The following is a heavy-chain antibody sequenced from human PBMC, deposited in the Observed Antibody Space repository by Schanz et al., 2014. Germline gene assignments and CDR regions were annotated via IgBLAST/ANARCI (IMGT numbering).Heavy chain of an antibody. D-gene: IGHD2-2*01. CDR3: ARDVPINDY. CDR2: MSYNGNT. CDR1: GYPFSNYG. Sequence: QVQMVQSGAEVKKPGASVKVSCKASGYPFSNYGISWLRQAPGQGFEWMAWMSYNGNTKYAQSLQGRVTVTRDTSTSKSYMELRSLTADDTAVYYCARDVPINDYWGQGTPVTVSS. J-gene: IGHJ4*02. V-gene: IGHV1-18*01.